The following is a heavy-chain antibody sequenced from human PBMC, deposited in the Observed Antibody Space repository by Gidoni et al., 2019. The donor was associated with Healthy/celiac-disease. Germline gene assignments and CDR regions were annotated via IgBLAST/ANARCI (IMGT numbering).Heavy chain of an antibody. CDR1: GFTFSSYW. CDR2: IKQDGSEK. D-gene: IGHD3-22*01. V-gene: IGHV3-7*01. Sequence: EVQLVESGGGLVQPGGSLRLSCAASGFTFSSYWMSWVRQAPGKGLEWVANIKQDGSEKYYVDSVKGRFTISRDNAKNSLYLQMNSLRAEDTAVYYCARGNDGRTRITMIVVRYWFDPWGQGTLVTVSS. J-gene: IGHJ5*02. CDR3: ARGNDGRTRITMIVVRYWFDP.